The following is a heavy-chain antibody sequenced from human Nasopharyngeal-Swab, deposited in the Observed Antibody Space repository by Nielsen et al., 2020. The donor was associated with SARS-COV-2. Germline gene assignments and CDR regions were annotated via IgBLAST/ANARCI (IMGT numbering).Heavy chain of an antibody. CDR1: GFTFDDYA. V-gene: IGHV3-9*01. CDR2: ISWDSGNI. J-gene: IGHJ3*01. CDR3: VKDNLLRAFDL. D-gene: IGHD2-15*01. Sequence: GGSLRLSCAASGFTFDDYAIHWVRQAPGRGLEWVSGISWDSGNIGYADSVKGRFTISRDNAKNSLYLQMHSLRAEDTALYYCVKDNLLRAFDLWGQGTMVTVSS.